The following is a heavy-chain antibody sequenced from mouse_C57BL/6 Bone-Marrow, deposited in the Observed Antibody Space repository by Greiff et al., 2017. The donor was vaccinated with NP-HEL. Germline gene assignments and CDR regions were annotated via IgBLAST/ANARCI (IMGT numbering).Heavy chain of an antibody. J-gene: IGHJ2*01. CDR3: ARLYYGYEYYFDY. CDR1: GYTFTNYW. Sequence: VQLVESGAELVRPGTSVKMSCKASGYTFTNYWIGWAKQRPGHGLEWIGDIYPGGGYTNYNEKFKGKATLTADKSSSTAYMQFSSLTSEDSAIYYCARLYYGYEYYFDYWGQGTTLTVSS. CDR2: IYPGGGYT. V-gene: IGHV1-63*01. D-gene: IGHD2-2*01.